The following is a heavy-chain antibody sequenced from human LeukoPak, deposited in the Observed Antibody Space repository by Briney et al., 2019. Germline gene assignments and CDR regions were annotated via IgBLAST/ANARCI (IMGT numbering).Heavy chain of an antibody. D-gene: IGHD1-26*01. CDR3: ARDPLASWELPPEYFQH. Sequence: PGGSLRLSCAASAFTFSNYVMSWVRQAPGKGLEWVSTISGTGGGTYYADSVKGRFTISRDNAKNSLYLQMNSLRAEDTAVYYCARDPLASWELPPEYFQHWGQGTLVTVSS. CDR2: ISGTGGGT. CDR1: AFTFSNYV. V-gene: IGHV3-23*01. J-gene: IGHJ1*01.